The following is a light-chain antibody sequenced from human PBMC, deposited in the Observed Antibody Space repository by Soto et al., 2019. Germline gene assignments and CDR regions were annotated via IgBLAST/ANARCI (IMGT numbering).Light chain of an antibody. CDR3: QQYNNLPPDT. J-gene: IGKJ2*01. CDR1: QSVNNN. V-gene: IGKV3-15*01. CDR2: GAS. Sequence: EIILTQSPASLSVSPGEIDTLSCRASQSVNNNLAWYQQKPGQAPRLLIYGASTRATGIPGRFRGSGSGTEFPLTITRLQSEDLAVNFCQQYNNLPPDTFGQGTKLEIK.